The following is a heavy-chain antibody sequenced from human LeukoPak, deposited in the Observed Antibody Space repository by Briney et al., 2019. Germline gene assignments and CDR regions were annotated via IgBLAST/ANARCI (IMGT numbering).Heavy chain of an antibody. Sequence: GGSLRLSCAASGFTFSSYWMHWVRQAPGKGLVWVSRINSDGSSTSYADSVKGRFTISRDNAKNTLYLQMNSLRAKDTAVYYCARVGTTGTGGFDPWGQGTLVTVSS. CDR2: INSDGSST. J-gene: IGHJ5*02. CDR3: ARVGTTGTGGFDP. V-gene: IGHV3-74*01. D-gene: IGHD1-1*01. CDR1: GFTFSSYW.